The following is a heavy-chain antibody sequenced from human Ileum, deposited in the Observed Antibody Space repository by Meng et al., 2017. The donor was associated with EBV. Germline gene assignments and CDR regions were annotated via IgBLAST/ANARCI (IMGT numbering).Heavy chain of an antibody. V-gene: IGHV4-39*01. Sequence: LQVLGPWVVHSSEPLSPTCLVCGCLNNSSSSYWGWLRQPPGKGLGWIGSIYYSGSTYYNPSLKSRVTISVDTSKNQFSLKLSSVTAADTAVYYCARPIAAAGWFDPWGQGTLVTVSS. J-gene: IGHJ5*02. D-gene: IGHD6-13*01. CDR2: IYYSGST. CDR3: ARPIAAAGWFDP. CDR1: GCLNNSSSSY.